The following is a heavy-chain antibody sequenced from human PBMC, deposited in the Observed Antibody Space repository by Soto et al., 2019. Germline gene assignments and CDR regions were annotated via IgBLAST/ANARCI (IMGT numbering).Heavy chain of an antibody. V-gene: IGHV1-2*02. D-gene: IGHD3-3*01. CDR1: GYSFIDHY. Sequence: ASVKVSCKASGYSFIDHYLHWVRQAPGQGLEWMGWINPNNGATSFAQKFKYRVIMTRDTSISSIYMELSGLTSDDAAVYYCARAPLIIPHLKILGEASPGVLDHWGQGTLVTVSS. J-gene: IGHJ5*02. CDR3: ARAPLIIPHLKILGEASPGVLDH. CDR2: INPNNGAT.